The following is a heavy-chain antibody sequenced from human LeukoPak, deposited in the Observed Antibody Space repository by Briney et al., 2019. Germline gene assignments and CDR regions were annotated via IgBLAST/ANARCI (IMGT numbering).Heavy chain of an antibody. D-gene: IGHD2-15*01. Sequence: AGGSLRLSCAASGFTFSSYAMSWVRQAPGKGLEWVSAISGSGGSTYYADSVKGRFAISRDNSKNTLYLQMNSLRAEDTAVYYCAKAACSGGSCYFDYWGQGTLVTVSS. CDR2: ISGSGGST. J-gene: IGHJ4*02. CDR3: AKAACSGGSCYFDY. V-gene: IGHV3-23*01. CDR1: GFTFSSYA.